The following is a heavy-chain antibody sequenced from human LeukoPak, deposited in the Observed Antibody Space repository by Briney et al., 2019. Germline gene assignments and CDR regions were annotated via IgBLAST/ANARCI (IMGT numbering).Heavy chain of an antibody. V-gene: IGHV4-59*08. CDR2: IYYSGST. D-gene: IGHD3-16*01. CDR3: ASSLGPSGYFDY. J-gene: IGHJ4*02. Sequence: TSETLSLTCTVSGGSISSYYWSWIRQPPGKGLEWIGYIYYSGSTNYNPSLKSRVTISVDTSKNQFSLKLSSVTAADTAVYYCASSLGPSGYFDYWGQGTLVTVSS. CDR1: GGSISSYY.